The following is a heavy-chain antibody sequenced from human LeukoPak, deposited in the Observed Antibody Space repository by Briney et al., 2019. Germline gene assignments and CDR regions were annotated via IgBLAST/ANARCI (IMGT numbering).Heavy chain of an antibody. J-gene: IGHJ6*03. CDR2: IRYDGNYK. CDR1: GFRLSSYG. D-gene: IGHD3-10*01. Sequence: PGGSQRLSCAASGFRLSSYGMHWVRQAPGKGLEWVAFIRYDGNYKNYADSVKGRFTISRDSSKNTLYLQMNGLRPEDTAVYYCAKDGGVRGPDYYYMDVWGKGTTVTISS. CDR3: AKDGGVRGPDYYYMDV. V-gene: IGHV3-30*02.